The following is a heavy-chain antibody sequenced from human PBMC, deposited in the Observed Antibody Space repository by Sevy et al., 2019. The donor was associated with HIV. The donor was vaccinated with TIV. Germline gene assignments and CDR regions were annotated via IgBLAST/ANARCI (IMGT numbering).Heavy chain of an antibody. V-gene: IGHV3-23*01. D-gene: IGHD6-13*01. CDR2: ISGSGGST. J-gene: IGHJ1*01. Sequence: GGSLRLSFAASGFIFSGYVMSWVRQAPGKGLEWVSTISGSGGSTYYADSVKGRFAISRDNSKNTLDLEMNSLRVEDTAVYYCAKDAGSSWTGGTFQHWGQGTLVTVSS. CDR3: AKDAGSSWTGGTFQH. CDR1: GFIFSGYV.